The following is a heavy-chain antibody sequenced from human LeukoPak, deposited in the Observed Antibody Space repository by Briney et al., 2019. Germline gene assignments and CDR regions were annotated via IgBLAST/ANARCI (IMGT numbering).Heavy chain of an antibody. CDR1: GYTFTGYY. Sequence: GASVKVSCKASGYTFTGYYMHWVRQAPGQGLEWMGWINPNSGGTNYAQKFQGRVTMTRGTSISTAYMELSRLRSDDTAVYYCARARIAAAGTSPLGYWGQGTLVTVSS. CDR3: ARARIAAAGTSPLGY. V-gene: IGHV1-2*02. J-gene: IGHJ4*02. CDR2: INPNSGGT. D-gene: IGHD6-13*01.